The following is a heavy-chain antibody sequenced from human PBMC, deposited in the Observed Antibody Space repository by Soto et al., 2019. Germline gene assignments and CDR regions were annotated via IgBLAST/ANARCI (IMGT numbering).Heavy chain of an antibody. Sequence: SETLSLTCTVSGGSISSSNWWGWIRQPPGKGLEWIGYIYYSGTTYYNPSLKSRVAMSVDTSKNQFSLKLTSVTAVDTAVYYCARREIQGPIDYWGQGTLVTVSS. CDR3: ARREIQGPIDY. J-gene: IGHJ4*02. D-gene: IGHD1-26*01. V-gene: IGHV4-28*01. CDR2: IYYSGTT. CDR1: GGSISSSNW.